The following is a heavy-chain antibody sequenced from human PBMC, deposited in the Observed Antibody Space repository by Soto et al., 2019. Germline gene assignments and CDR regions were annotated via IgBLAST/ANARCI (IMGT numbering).Heavy chain of an antibody. CDR1: GFTFSSYA. D-gene: IGHD3-22*01. Sequence: EVQLLESGGGLVQPGGSLRLSCAASGFTFSSYAMSWVRQAPGKGLEWVSAISGSGGSTYYADSVKGRFTISRDNSKNTMYLQMNSLSAEDTAVYYCAKDRVEGYYDSSGYQTIGWGQGTLVTVSS. CDR2: ISGSGGST. CDR3: AKDRVEGYYDSSGYQTIG. J-gene: IGHJ4*02. V-gene: IGHV3-23*01.